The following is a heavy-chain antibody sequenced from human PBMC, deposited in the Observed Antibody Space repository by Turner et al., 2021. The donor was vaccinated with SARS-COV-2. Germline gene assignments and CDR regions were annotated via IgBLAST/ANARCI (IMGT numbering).Heavy chain of an antibody. CDR1: GLTFSTDA. CDR2: ISGGGGST. CDR3: AKRSSSSSSYYYGMDV. J-gene: IGHJ6*02. V-gene: IGHV3-23*01. D-gene: IGHD6-6*01. Sequence: DVQLLDSGGGLVQPGGSLRLSCAASGLTFSTDAMSWVRQAPGKGLEWVSAISGGGGSTYYADSVKGRFTISRDNSKNTLYLQMNSLRAEDTAVYHCAKRSSSSSSYYYGMDVWGQGTTVTVSS.